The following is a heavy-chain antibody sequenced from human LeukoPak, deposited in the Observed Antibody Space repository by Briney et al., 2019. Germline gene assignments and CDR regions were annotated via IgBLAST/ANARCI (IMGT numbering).Heavy chain of an antibody. CDR1: GGTFSSYA. V-gene: IGHV1-69*13. D-gene: IGHD2-2*01. Sequence: SVKVSCKASGGTFSSYAISWVRQAPGQGLEWMGVIIPIFGTENYAQKFQGRVTITADESTSTAYMELSSLRSEDTAVYYCVRGGYCSSTSCFSWFDPWGQGTLVTVSS. CDR3: VRGGYCSSTSCFSWFDP. CDR2: IIPIFGTE. J-gene: IGHJ5*02.